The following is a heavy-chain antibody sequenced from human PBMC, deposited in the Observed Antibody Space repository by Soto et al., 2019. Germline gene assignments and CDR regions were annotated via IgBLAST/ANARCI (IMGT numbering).Heavy chain of an antibody. J-gene: IGHJ4*02. V-gene: IGHV3-7*01. CDR1: EYTFCSFW. CDR2: IKEDGSEK. D-gene: IGHD5-12*01. CDR3: AKDDGYGDY. Sequence: EVQLVESGGGLVQPGGSLRLSCAASEYTFCSFWMSWVRQAPGTGLEWVANIKEDGSEKYYADSVKGRFTISRDHAKKTLFLQMNNLRAEDTAVYYCAKDDGYGDYFGQGTLVTVSS.